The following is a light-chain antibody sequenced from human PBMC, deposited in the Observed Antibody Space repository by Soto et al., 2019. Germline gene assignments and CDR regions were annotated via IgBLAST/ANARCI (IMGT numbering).Light chain of an antibody. V-gene: IGLV1-40*01. Sequence: QSVLTQPPSASGTPGQRVTISCSGSNSNIGSNFVYWYQHLPGTTPKLLIYGNSNRPSGVPDRFSGSKSGTSASLVITGLQAEDEADYYCQSYDSSLVVFGGGTKLTVL. CDR1: NSNIGSNF. J-gene: IGLJ2*01. CDR2: GNS. CDR3: QSYDSSLVV.